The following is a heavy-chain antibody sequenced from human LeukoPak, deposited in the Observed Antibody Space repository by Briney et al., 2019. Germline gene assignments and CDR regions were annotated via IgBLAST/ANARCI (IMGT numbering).Heavy chain of an antibody. V-gene: IGHV1-69*13. CDR3: ARDYGSGSYYNPLFDI. J-gene: IGHJ3*02. CDR2: IVPIFGTA. D-gene: IGHD3-10*01. CDR1: GGTFSSYA. Sequence: SVKVSCKASGGTFSSYAISWVRQAPGQGLEWMGGIVPIFGTANYAQKFQGRVTTTADESTSTAYMELSSLRSEDTAVYYCARDYGSGSYYNPLFDIWGQGTMVTVSS.